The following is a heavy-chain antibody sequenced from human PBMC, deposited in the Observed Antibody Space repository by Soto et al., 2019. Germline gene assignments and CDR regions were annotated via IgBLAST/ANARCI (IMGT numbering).Heavy chain of an antibody. Sequence: VQLVESGGGVVQPGRSLRLSCAASGFTFSSYAMHWVRQAPGKGLEWVSYISSSGSTIYYADSVKGRFTISRDNAKNSLYLQMNSLRAEDTAVYYCARGGGPTYSSGWYGSHDAFDIWGQGTMVTVSS. CDR1: GFTFSSYA. CDR2: ISSSGSTI. D-gene: IGHD6-19*01. J-gene: IGHJ3*02. V-gene: IGHV3-48*04. CDR3: ARGGGPTYSSGWYGSHDAFDI.